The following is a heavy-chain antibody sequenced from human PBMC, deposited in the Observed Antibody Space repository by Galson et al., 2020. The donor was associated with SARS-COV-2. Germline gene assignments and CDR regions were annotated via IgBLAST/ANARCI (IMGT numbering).Heavy chain of an antibody. Sequence: GESLKISCAASGFTFTNYAIHWVRQAPGKGLEWVAVISHDGRIEVYADSVKGRFTISRDNSENMLFLQMDSLRADDTAVYYCARDVSGGASDIWGLVTMVTVAS. CDR3: ARDVSGGASDI. CDR1: GFTFTNYA. D-gene: IGHD1-26*01. J-gene: IGHJ3*02. CDR2: ISHDGRIE. V-gene: IGHV3-30*04.